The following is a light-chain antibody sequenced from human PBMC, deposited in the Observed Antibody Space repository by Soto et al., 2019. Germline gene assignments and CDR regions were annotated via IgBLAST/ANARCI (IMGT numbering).Light chain of an antibody. Sequence: QSALTQPRSVSGSPGQSVTISCTGTSSDVGGYNYVSWYQQHPGKAPKLMIYDVSKRPSGVPDRFSGSKSGNTASLTISGLQAEDEADYYCCSYAGSPYVVFGGGTKLTLL. CDR1: SSDVGGYNY. CDR3: CSYAGSPYVV. J-gene: IGLJ2*01. V-gene: IGLV2-11*01. CDR2: DVS.